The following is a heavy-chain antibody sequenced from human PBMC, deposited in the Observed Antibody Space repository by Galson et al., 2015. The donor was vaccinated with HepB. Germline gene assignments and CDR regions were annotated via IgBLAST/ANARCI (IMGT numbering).Heavy chain of an antibody. CDR3: AKDQAWDEQQQPWGWFDP. CDR2: ISGGIGNT. D-gene: IGHD6-13*01. V-gene: IGHV3-23*01. J-gene: IGHJ5*02. Sequence: SLRLSCAASGFTFSSYAMSWVRQAPGRGLEWVSAISGGIGNTSYADSVKGRFTISRDNSKNTLYLQMNSLRAEDTAVYYCAKDQAWDEQQQPWGWFDPWGQGTLVTVSS. CDR1: GFTFSSYA.